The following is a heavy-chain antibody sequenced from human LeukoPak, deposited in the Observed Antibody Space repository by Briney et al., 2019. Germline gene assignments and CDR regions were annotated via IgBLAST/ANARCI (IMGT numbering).Heavy chain of an antibody. V-gene: IGHV3-21*04. CDR2: ISSSSSYI. CDR3: AKSTGDSSGYYSHDAFDI. CDR1: GFTFSSYS. Sequence: PGGSLRLSCAASGFTFSSYSMNWVRQAPGKGLVWVSSISSSSSYIYYADSVKGRFTISRDNAKNSLYLQMNSLRAEDTAVYYCAKSTGDSSGYYSHDAFDIWGQGTMVTVSS. D-gene: IGHD3-22*01. J-gene: IGHJ3*02.